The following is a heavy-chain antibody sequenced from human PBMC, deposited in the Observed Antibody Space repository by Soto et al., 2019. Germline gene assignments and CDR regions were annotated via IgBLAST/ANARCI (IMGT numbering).Heavy chain of an antibody. CDR1: GGTFSSYA. J-gene: IGHJ6*02. V-gene: IGHV1-69*13. D-gene: IGHD4-17*01. Sequence: SVKVSCKASGGTFSSYAISWVRQAPGQGLEWMGGIIPIFGTANYAQKFQGRVTITADESTSTAYMELSSLRSEDTAVYYCASRAVTTLYGENYYYGMDVWGQGTTVTVSS. CDR3: ASRAVTTLYGENYYYGMDV. CDR2: IIPIFGTA.